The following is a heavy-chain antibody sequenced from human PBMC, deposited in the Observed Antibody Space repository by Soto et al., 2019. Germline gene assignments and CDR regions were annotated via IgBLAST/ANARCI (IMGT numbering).Heavy chain of an antibody. CDR3: GTGPNCDSFGTFDF. CDR1: GLSFDNYA. J-gene: IGHJ3*01. Sequence: EVQFLESGGGVVRPGGSLRLSCVAAGLSFDNYAMTWVRQSPGKGLEWLACITGNGAVTSYTDSVRGRFTISSDNSKNTLYLQMDGLRADDTAVYYCGTGPNCDSFGTFDFWGQGTTVPVS. V-gene: IGHV3-23*01. D-gene: IGHD1-1*01. CDR2: ITGNGAVT.